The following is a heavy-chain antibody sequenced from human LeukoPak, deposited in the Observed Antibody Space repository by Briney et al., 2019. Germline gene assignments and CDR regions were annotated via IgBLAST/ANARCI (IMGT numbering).Heavy chain of an antibody. D-gene: IGHD2-15*01. J-gene: IGHJ5*02. Sequence: ASVKVSCTASGYTFTSYDINWVRQATGQGLEWMGWMNPNSDNTGYAQKSQGRVTMTRNTSISTAYMELSSLRSEDTAVYYCARVDDYSNWFDPWGQGTLVTVSS. CDR2: MNPNSDNT. V-gene: IGHV1-8*01. CDR1: GYTFTSYD. CDR3: ARVDDYSNWFDP.